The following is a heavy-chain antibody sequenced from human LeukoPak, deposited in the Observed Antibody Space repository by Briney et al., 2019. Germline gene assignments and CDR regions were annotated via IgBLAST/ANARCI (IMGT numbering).Heavy chain of an antibody. CDR3: ARDGYDVLTGYPGLDF. Sequence: PGRSLRLSCAASGFTVSSNYMSWVRQAPGKGLEWVSIIFSGGSTYYADSVKGRFTISRDNAKNSLYLQMNSLRDEDTAVFYCARDGYDVLTGYPGLDFWGQGTLVTVSS. V-gene: IGHV3-53*01. CDR2: IFSGGST. D-gene: IGHD3-9*01. CDR1: GFTVSSNY. J-gene: IGHJ4*02.